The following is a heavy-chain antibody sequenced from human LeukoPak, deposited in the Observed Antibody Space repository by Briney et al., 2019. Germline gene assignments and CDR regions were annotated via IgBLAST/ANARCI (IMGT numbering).Heavy chain of an antibody. CDR3: AKGARGITMIVVVTFFDY. J-gene: IGHJ4*02. CDR2: ISGSGGST. CDR1: GGSFSGYY. V-gene: IGHV3-23*01. D-gene: IGHD3-22*01. Sequence: PSETLSLTCAVYGGSFSGYYWSWVRQAPGKGLEWVSAISGSGGSTYYADSVKGRFTISRDNSKNTLYLQMNSLRAEDTAVYYCAKGARGITMIVVVTFFDYWGQGTLVTVSS.